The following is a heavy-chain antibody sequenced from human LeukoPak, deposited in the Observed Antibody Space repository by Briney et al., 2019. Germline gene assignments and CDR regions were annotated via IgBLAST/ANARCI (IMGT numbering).Heavy chain of an antibody. CDR2: IYTSGST. Sequence: SETLSLTCTVSGGSISSSSYYWSWIRQPARKGLEWIGRIYTSGSTNYNPSLKSRVTMSVDTSKNQFSLKLSSVTAADTAVYYCARVVGGYSDGYLYYYYYMDVWGKGTTVTISS. CDR3: ARVVGGYSDGYLYYYYYMDV. D-gene: IGHD5-18*01. CDR1: GGSISSSSYY. V-gene: IGHV4-61*02. J-gene: IGHJ6*03.